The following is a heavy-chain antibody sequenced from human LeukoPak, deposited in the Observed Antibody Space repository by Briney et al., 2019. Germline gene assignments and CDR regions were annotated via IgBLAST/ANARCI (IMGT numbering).Heavy chain of an antibody. CDR1: GFTFSSYA. CDR2: ISYDGSNK. CDR3: AKDKGYGYYNWFDP. Sequence: GGSLRLSCAASGFTFSSYAMHWVRQAPGKGLEWVAVISYDGSNKYYADSVKGRFTISRDNAKNSLYLQMNSLRAEDTALYYCAKDKGYGYYNWFDPWGQGTLVTVSS. J-gene: IGHJ5*02. D-gene: IGHD5-18*01. V-gene: IGHV3-30-3*01.